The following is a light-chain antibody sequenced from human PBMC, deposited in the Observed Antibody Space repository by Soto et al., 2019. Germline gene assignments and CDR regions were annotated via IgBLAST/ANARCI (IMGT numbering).Light chain of an antibody. CDR1: SSDVGGYNY. V-gene: IGLV2-14*01. Sequence: QSALTQPASVSGSPGQSITISCTGTSSDVGGYNYVSWYQQHPGKAPKLMIYDVSNRPSGVSNRFSGSKSGNTASLTISVLQAEDEADYYCSSYTSNSTGYVFGTGTQLTVL. J-gene: IGLJ1*01. CDR2: DVS. CDR3: SSYTSNSTGYV.